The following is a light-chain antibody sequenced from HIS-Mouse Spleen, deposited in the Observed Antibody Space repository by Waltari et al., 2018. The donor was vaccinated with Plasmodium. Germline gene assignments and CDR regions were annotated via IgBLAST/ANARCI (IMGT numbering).Light chain of an antibody. J-gene: IGLJ2*01. V-gene: IGLV2-14*03. CDR2: DVS. CDR3: SSYTSSSTLV. Sequence: QSALTQPASVSGSPGQSITISCTGTSSDVGGYNYVSWYQQHPGKAPKLMFYDVSNRPSGVSIRFSGSKSGNTASLTISGLQAEDEADCYCSSYTSSSTLVFGGGTKLTVL. CDR1: SSDVGGYNY.